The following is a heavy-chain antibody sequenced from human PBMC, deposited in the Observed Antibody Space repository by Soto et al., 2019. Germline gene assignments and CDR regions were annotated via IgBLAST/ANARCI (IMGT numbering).Heavy chain of an antibody. CDR3: ARDRRVEDDNYGMDV. Sequence: SVKVSCKASGGTFSSYAISWVRQAPGQGLEWMGGIIPIFGTANYAQKFQGRVTITADESTSTAYMELSSLRSEDTAVYYCARDRRVEDDNYGMDVWGQGTTVTVSS. CDR2: IIPIFGTA. D-gene: IGHD2-15*01. V-gene: IGHV1-69*13. CDR1: GGTFSSYA. J-gene: IGHJ6*02.